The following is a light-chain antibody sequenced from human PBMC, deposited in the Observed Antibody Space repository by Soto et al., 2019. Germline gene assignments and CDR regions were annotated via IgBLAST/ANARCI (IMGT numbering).Light chain of an antibody. V-gene: IGLV2-14*03. Sequence: QSALTLPASVSGSPGQSITISCTGTSSDVGSYNYVSWYQQHPGKAPKLMIYDVSNRPSGVSSRFSGSKSGNTASLTISGLQAEDEADYYCNSYTGSSTPYVFGTGTKVTVL. CDR1: SSDVGSYNY. CDR2: DVS. CDR3: NSYTGSSTPYV. J-gene: IGLJ1*01.